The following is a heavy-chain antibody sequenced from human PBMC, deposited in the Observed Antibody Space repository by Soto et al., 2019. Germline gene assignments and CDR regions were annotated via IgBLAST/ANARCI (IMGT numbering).Heavy chain of an antibody. Sequence: QAQLQQWGAGLLKPSETLSLTCAVYGGSFSGYYWSWIRQPPGKGLEWIGEINDSGSTNYNPSLKSRVTISVDTSKNQFSLKLSSVHAADMAVDYCARGRTVSTYSRYWDSGWYFDLWGRGTLVTVS. CDR1: GGSFSGYY. V-gene: IGHV4-34*01. J-gene: IGHJ2*01. D-gene: IGHD6-13*01. CDR3: ARGRTVSTYSRYWDSGWYFDL. CDR2: INDSGST.